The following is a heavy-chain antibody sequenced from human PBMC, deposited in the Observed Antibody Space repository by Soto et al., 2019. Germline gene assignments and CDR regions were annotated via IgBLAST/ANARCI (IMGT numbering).Heavy chain of an antibody. CDR1: GFTVSNNY. J-gene: IGHJ6*02. V-gene: IGHV3-53*03. CDR3: ARAEWGSSYTQYYYALDV. D-gene: IGHD6-13*01. CDR2: IYSGGST. Sequence: GGSLRLSCASSGFTVSNNYISWVRQPPGKGLEWVSLIYSGGSTYYADSVKGRFTLSRDNSKNTVYLQMNSLRAEDTAVYYCARAEWGSSYTQYYYALDVWGQGTTVTVSS.